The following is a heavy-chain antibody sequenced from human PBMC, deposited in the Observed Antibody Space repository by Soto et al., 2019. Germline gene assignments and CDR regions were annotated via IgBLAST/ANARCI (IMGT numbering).Heavy chain of an antibody. D-gene: IGHD3-22*01. J-gene: IGHJ4*02. V-gene: IGHV3-23*01. CDR2: ISGSGGST. CDR3: AKDYYYDSSGYFCD. Sequence: GGSLRLSCAASGFTFSSYARSWVRQAPGKGLEWVSAISGSGGSTYYADSVKGRFTISRDNSKNTLYLQMNSLRAEDTAVYYCAKDYYYDSSGYFCDWGQGTLLTVSS. CDR1: GFTFSSYA.